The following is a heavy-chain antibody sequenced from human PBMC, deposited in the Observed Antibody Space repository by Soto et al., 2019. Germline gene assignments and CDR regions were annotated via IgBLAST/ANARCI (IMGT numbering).Heavy chain of an antibody. D-gene: IGHD2-15*01. Sequence: GGSLRLSCAASGFTFSSYWMSWVRQAPGKGLEWVANIKQDGGEKYYVDSVKGRFTISRDNAKNSLYLQMNSLRAEDTAVYYCARDGYCTGGSCYYYYYGMDVWGQGTTVTVSS. CDR1: GFTFSSYW. CDR2: IKQDGGEK. J-gene: IGHJ6*02. V-gene: IGHV3-7*01. CDR3: ARDGYCTGGSCYYYYYGMDV.